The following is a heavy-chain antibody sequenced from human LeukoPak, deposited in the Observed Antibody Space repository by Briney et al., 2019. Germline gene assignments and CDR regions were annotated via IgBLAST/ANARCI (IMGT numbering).Heavy chain of an antibody. V-gene: IGHV3-48*04. Sequence: GGSLRLSCAASGFTFSTYSMNWVRQAPGKGLEWVSYISSSGSTIYYADSVKGRFTISRDNAENSLDLQMNGLRAEDTAVYYCAKTSGSYYPNDAFDIWGQGTMVTVSS. CDR2: ISSSGSTI. CDR3: AKTSGSYYPNDAFDI. CDR1: GFTFSTYS. J-gene: IGHJ3*02. D-gene: IGHD3-10*01.